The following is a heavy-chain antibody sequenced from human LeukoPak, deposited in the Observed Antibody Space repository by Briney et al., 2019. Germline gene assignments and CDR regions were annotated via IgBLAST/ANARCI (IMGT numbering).Heavy chain of an antibody. J-gene: IGHJ4*02. CDR2: INHSGST. V-gene: IGHV4-34*01. CDR3: ARGRGYSYGYGNSVFGFDY. D-gene: IGHD5-18*01. CDR1: GGSFSGYY. Sequence: SETLSLTCAVYGGSFSGYYWSWIRQPPGKGLEWIGEINHSGSTNYNPSLKSRVTISVDTSKNQFSLKLSSVTAADTAVYYCARGRGYSYGYGNSVFGFDYWGQGTLVTVSS.